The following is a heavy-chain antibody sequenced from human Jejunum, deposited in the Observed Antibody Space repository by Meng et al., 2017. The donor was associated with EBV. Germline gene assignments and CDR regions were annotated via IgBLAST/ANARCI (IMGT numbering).Heavy chain of an antibody. CDR1: GGSITSSDW. D-gene: IGHD2-15*01. CDR2: IYHDGSS. J-gene: IGHJ4*02. CDR3: ARVRCSGGSCFYFDY. Sequence: QVQLQESGPRLVKPSETLSLTCIVSGGSITSSDWWTWVRQPPGEGLEWIGEIYHDGSSNYSPSLKSRVTILLDKSENHFSLKLNSVTAADTAVYYCARVRCSGGSCFYFDYWGQGALVTVSS. V-gene: IGHV4/OR15-8*01.